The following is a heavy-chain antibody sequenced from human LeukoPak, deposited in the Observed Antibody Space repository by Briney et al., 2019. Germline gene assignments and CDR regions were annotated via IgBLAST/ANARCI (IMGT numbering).Heavy chain of an antibody. V-gene: IGHV4-4*07. CDR3: ARDWGELGSY. CDR2: IYTSGSS. Sequence: SETLSLTCTVSGGSIDSYYWSWIRQPAGKGLEWIGRIYTSGSSNYNPSLKSLVTMSIDTSKNQFSLKLTSVTAADTAVYYCARDWGELGSYWGQGILVTVSS. CDR1: GGSIDSYY. J-gene: IGHJ4*02. D-gene: IGHD1-26*01.